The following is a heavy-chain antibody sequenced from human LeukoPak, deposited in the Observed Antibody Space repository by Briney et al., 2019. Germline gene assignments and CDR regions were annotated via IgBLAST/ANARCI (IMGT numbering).Heavy chain of an antibody. Sequence: GGSLRLSCAASGFTVSSNYMSWVRQAPGKGLEWVAVISYDGSNKDYADSVKGRFTISRDNSKNTLYLQMNSLRAEDTAVYYCARGFGDYQVFDYWGQGTLVTVSS. CDR1: GFTVSSNY. V-gene: IGHV3-30-3*01. J-gene: IGHJ4*02. D-gene: IGHD4-17*01. CDR2: ISYDGSNK. CDR3: ARGFGDYQVFDY.